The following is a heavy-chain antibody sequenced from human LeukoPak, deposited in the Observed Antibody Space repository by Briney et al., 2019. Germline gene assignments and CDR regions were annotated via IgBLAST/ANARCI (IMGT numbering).Heavy chain of an antibody. CDR2: LYSDGST. J-gene: IGHJ4*02. CDR3: ARAAYDSNGYTANHDY. D-gene: IGHD3-22*01. V-gene: IGHV3-53*01. CDR1: GFTVSSNY. Sequence: PGGSLRLACAASGFTVSSNYMSWVRQAPGKGLEWVSVLYSDGSTYYVDSVKGRFTISRDNSMNTLYLQMNNLRAEDTAVYYCARAAYDSNGYTANHDYWGQGTLVTVSS.